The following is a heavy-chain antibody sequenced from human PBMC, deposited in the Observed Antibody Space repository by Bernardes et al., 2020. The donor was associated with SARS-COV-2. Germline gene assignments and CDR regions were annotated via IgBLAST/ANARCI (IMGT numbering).Heavy chain of an antibody. J-gene: IGHJ5*02. V-gene: IGHV3-48*03. CDR3: ARDMEYSSPPGPDWVDT. CDR1: GFTFSSYE. Sequence: GGSLRLSCVASGFTFSSYEMNWVRQAPGKGLEWVSYISSGASTRYYADSVKGRFSISRDNAKNSLYLQMNSLRADDTAMYYCARDMEYSSPPGPDWVDTWGQGTLVTVSS. D-gene: IGHD6-19*01. CDR2: ISSGASTR.